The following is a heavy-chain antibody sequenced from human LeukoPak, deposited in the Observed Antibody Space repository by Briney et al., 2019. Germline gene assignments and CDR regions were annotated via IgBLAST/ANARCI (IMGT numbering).Heavy chain of an antibody. V-gene: IGHV3-23*01. CDR3: AKDRFDSSSWGSFDY. CDR1: GFTFSSYA. CDR2: ISGSGGST. Sequence: GGSLRLSCAASGFTFSSYAVSWVRQAPGKGLEWVSAISGSGGSTYYADSVKGRFTISRDNSKNTPYLQMNSLRAEDTAVYYCAKDRFDSSSWGSFDYWGQGTLVTVSS. D-gene: IGHD6-13*01. J-gene: IGHJ4*02.